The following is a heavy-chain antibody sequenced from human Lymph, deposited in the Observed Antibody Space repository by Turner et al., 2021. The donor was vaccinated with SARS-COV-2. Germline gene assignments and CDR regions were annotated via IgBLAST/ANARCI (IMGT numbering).Heavy chain of an antibody. J-gene: IGHJ6*02. CDR3: ARYASGGYFYYGMDV. Sequence: QVQLVESGGGVVQPGSSRRLSCAASGFTFSTYAIYSVRQAPGKGLEWVAVISYDGSNKYYADSVKGRFTISRDNSKNTLYLQMNSLRAEDTAVYYCARYASGGYFYYGMDVWGQGTTVTVSS. V-gene: IGHV3-30*04. D-gene: IGHD3-10*01. CDR1: GFTFSTYA. CDR2: ISYDGSNK.